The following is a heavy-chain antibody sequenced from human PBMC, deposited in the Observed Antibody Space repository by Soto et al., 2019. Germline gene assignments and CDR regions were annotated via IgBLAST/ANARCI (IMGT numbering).Heavy chain of an antibody. V-gene: IGHV3-48*03. CDR1: GFTFSSYV. D-gene: IGHD6-13*01. CDR2: ISSSGSTI. Sequence: EVQLVESGGGLVQPGGSLRLSCAASGFTFSSYVMNWVRQAPGKGLEWVSYISSSGSTIYYADSVKGRFTISRDNAKNSLYLQMNSLRAEDTAVYYCARDGAGTHYYYGMDVWGQGTTVTVSS. CDR3: ARDGAGTHYYYGMDV. J-gene: IGHJ6*02.